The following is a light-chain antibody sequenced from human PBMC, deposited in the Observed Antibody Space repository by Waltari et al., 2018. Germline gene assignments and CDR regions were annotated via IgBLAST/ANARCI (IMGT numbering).Light chain of an antibody. V-gene: IGLV2-14*01. CDR1: SSDVVGYNS. Sequence: SALTHPAPVSVSPRQSRTISCPVNSSDVVGYNSFSLYQQHPGKAPKLMIYDGNKRPSGVSDRFSGSKSGNTASLTISGLQAEDEADYYCNSYTSSSTPWVFGGGTKLTVL. CDR3: NSYTSSSTPWV. CDR2: DGN. J-gene: IGLJ3*02.